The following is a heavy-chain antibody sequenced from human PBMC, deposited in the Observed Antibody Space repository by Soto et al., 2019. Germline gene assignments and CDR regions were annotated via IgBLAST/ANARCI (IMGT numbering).Heavy chain of an antibody. J-gene: IGHJ5*02. CDR1: GFTFYGYA. CDR3: AKDRGPDSGGPNWFDP. V-gene: IGHV3-9*01. CDR2: ISWNSGSI. Sequence: PEGSLIISGAASGFTFYGYAMHLVRQAPGEGLEWVSGISWNSGSIGYADSVKGRFTIPRDNAKNSLYLQMNSLRAEDTALYYCAKDRGPDSGGPNWFDPWGQGTLVTVSS. D-gene: IGHD2-15*01.